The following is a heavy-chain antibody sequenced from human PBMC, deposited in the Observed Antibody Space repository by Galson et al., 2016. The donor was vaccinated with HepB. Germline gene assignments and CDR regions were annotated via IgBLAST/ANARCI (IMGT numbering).Heavy chain of an antibody. V-gene: IGHV3-64D*06. CDR2: INTNEGSR. Sequence: SLRLSCAASGFTFSSYAMHWVRQAPGKGLEYVSAINTNEGSRYYADSVKGRFTISRDNSKNTLYLQMSSLRPEDTAVYYCVNSGGSGWYDYWGQGTLVTVSS. D-gene: IGHD6-19*01. J-gene: IGHJ4*02. CDR3: VNSGGSGWYDY. CDR1: GFTFSSYA.